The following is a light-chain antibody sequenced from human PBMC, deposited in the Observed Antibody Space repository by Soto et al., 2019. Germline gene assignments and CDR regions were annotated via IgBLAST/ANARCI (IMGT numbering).Light chain of an antibody. CDR3: QQLRMYPST. Sequence: IKMNISPASLSATKKDRVTITCLASKGIDNHLAWYQQKPGKAPKLLIYAASTLQSGVPSRFSGSGSGTDFALTITSLQAEDFATYYCQQLRMYPSTCGGG. J-gene: IGKJ4*01. CDR2: AAS. CDR1: KGIDNH. V-gene: IGKV1-27*01.